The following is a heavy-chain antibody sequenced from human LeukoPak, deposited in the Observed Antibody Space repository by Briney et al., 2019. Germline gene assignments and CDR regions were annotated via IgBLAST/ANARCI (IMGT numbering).Heavy chain of an antibody. CDR2: ISAYNGNI. Sequence: ASVTVSYKASGYTFTSFGIRWVRQAPGQGLEWMGWISAYNGNIKYAQKVQGRVTMTTDTSTSTAYMELRSLRYDDTAVYYCARDVGEDTTMIFFDFWGQGTLVTVSS. J-gene: IGHJ4*02. D-gene: IGHD5-18*01. CDR1: GYTFTSFG. V-gene: IGHV1-18*01. CDR3: ARDVGEDTTMIFFDF.